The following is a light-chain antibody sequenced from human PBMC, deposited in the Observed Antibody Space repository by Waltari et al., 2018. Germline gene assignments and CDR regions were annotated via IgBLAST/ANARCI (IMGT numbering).Light chain of an antibody. CDR1: QTLSSTY. CDR3: QRYGTAIT. J-gene: IGKJ5*01. CDR2: GAT. Sequence: ELVLTQSPGTLSLSPGQTATLSCRSSQTLSSTYLAWFQQKPGQAPRLLLYGATKRATGIPNRFSGSATGTDFTLTITSLEPEDSAVYYCQRYGTAITFGPGTRLEIK. V-gene: IGKV3-20*01.